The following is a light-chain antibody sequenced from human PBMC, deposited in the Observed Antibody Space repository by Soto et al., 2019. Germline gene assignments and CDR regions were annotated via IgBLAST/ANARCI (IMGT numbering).Light chain of an antibody. CDR1: QTISSW. Sequence: DIQMTQSPSTLSGSVGDRVTITCRASQTISSWLAWYQQKPGKAPKLLIYKASTLKSGVQSRFSGSGSGTEFTLTIRSLQPEDFATYYCKQRNSYPITFGQGTRLEIK. CDR3: KQRNSYPIT. J-gene: IGKJ5*01. CDR2: KAS. V-gene: IGKV1-5*03.